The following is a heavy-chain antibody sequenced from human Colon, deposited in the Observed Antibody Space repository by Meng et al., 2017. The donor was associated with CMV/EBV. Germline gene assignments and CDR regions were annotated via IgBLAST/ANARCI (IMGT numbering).Heavy chain of an antibody. V-gene: IGHV3-23*01. CDR2: ISDSGDRT. Sequence: GESLKISCAASGFTFSSYSMNWVRRAPGRGLEAVSSISDSGDRTYYEDSVRGRFTISRDNSKDTLYLQMNSLRAEDTAIYYCARIFGHAAGHYYHALDVWGQGTTVTVSS. CDR1: GFTFSSYS. D-gene: IGHD3-3*01. CDR3: ARIFGHAAGHYYHALDV. J-gene: IGHJ6*02.